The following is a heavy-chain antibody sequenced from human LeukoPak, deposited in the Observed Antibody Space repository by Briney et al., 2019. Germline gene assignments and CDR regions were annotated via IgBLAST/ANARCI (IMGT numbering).Heavy chain of an antibody. CDR1: GFTFSDYY. CDR3: AKGRWFGELSDY. J-gene: IGHJ4*02. CDR2: ISGSGGST. Sequence: GGSLRLSCAASGFTFSDYYMSWVRQAPGKGLEWVSAISGSGGSTYYADSVKGRFTISRDNSKNTLYLQMNSLRAEDTAVYYCAKGRWFGELSDYWGQGTLVTVSS. D-gene: IGHD3-10*01. V-gene: IGHV3-23*01.